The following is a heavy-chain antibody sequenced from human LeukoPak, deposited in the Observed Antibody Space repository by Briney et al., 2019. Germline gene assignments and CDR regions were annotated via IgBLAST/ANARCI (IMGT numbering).Heavy chain of an antibody. Sequence: GGSLRLSCAASGFTFSSYWMSWVRQAPGKGLEWVANIKQDGSEKYYVDSVKGRFIISRDNAKNSLYLQMNSLRAEDTAVYYCARDADLGSTITGAFDIWGQGTMVTVSS. J-gene: IGHJ3*02. D-gene: IGHD5-24*01. CDR2: IKQDGSEK. CDR3: ARDADLGSTITGAFDI. V-gene: IGHV3-7*01. CDR1: GFTFSSYW.